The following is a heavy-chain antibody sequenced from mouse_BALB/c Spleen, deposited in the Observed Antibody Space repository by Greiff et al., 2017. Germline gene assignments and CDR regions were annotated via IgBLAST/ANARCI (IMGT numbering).Heavy chain of an antibody. J-gene: IGHJ3*01. CDR3: AREGYDEGFAY. V-gene: IGHV5-17*02. CDR2: ISSGSSTI. Sequence: EVKLVESGGGLVQPGGSRKLSCAASGFTFSSFGMHWVRQAPEKGLEWVAYISSGSSTIYYADTVKGRFTISRDNPKNTLFLQMTSLRSEDTAMYYCAREGYDEGFAYWGQGTLVTVSA. D-gene: IGHD2-2*01. CDR1: GFTFSSFG.